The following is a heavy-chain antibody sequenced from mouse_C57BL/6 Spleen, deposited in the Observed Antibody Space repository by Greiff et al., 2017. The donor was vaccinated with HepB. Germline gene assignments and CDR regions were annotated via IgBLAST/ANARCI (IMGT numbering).Heavy chain of an antibody. V-gene: IGHV5-17*01. J-gene: IGHJ1*03. Sequence: EVQGVESGGGLVKPGGSLKLSCAASGFTFSDYGMHWVRQAPEKGLEWVAYISSGSSTIYYADTVKGRFTISRDNAKNTLFLQMTSLRSEDTAMYYCARGFSYGKGYFDVWGTGTTVTVSS. CDR1: GFTFSDYG. CDR2: ISSGSSTI. CDR3: ARGFSYGKGYFDV. D-gene: IGHD1-1*01.